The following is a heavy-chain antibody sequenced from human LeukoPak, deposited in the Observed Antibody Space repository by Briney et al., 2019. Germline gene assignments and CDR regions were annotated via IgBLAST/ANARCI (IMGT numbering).Heavy chain of an antibody. J-gene: IGHJ6*02. D-gene: IGHD1-26*01. Sequence: GGSLRLSCAASGFTFNTYGMHWVRQAPGKGLEWVAIIWYDGSDKYYVDSVKGRFTISRDNPKNTLYLQMNSLRAEDTAVYYCAKDRIVGTDYLGYGMDVWGQGTTVTVSS. CDR2: IWYDGSDK. CDR1: GFTFNTYG. CDR3: AKDRIVGTDYLGYGMDV. V-gene: IGHV3-33*06.